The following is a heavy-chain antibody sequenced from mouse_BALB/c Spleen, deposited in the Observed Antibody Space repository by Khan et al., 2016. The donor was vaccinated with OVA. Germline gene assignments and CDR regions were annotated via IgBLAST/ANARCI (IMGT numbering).Heavy chain of an antibody. Sequence: EVALVESGGGLVKPGGSLKLSCAASGFTFSDYYMYWVRQTPEKRLEWVATISDGGSYNYYTDSVEGRFTISRDDVKNNLYLQMSSLKSEATAMYYCARGYYGDPFAYWGQGTLVTVSA. V-gene: IGHV5-4*02. CDR3: ARGYYGDPFAY. CDR1: GFTFSDYY. J-gene: IGHJ3*01. CDR2: ISDGGSYN. D-gene: IGHD2-13*01.